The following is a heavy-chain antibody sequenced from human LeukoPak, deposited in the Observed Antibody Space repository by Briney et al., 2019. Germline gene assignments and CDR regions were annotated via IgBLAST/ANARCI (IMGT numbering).Heavy chain of an antibody. V-gene: IGHV5-51*01. D-gene: IGHD1-14*01. CDR3: AWRKYFSTWFEP. CDR1: GHSFTTYW. Sequence: GESLEISCKGSGHSFTTYWIGWVRQMPGKGLEWMGIIYPGDSETQYSPSFQGQVTISVDKSINTAYLQWSSLKASDTAMYYCAWRKYFSTWFEPWGQGTLVTVSS. J-gene: IGHJ5*02. CDR2: IYPGDSET.